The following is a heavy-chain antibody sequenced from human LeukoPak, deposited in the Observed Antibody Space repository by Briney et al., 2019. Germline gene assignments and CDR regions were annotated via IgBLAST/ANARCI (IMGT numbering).Heavy chain of an antibody. CDR3: ARDHLVVPGGYEDHYYGMDV. J-gene: IGHJ6*02. D-gene: IGHD2-2*01. CDR2: INPNSGGT. CDR1: GYTFTAYC. V-gene: IGHV1-2*02. Sequence: ASVKVSCKASGYTFTAYCMHWVRQAPGQGLEWMGWINPNSGGTNYAQKFQGRVTMTRDTSISTANMELSRLRSDDTAVYYCARDHLVVPGGYEDHYYGMDVWGQGTAVTVSS.